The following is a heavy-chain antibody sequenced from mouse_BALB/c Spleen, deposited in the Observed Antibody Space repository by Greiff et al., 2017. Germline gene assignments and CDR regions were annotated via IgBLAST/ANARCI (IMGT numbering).Heavy chain of an antibody. CDR2: ISSGGSYT. CDR3: TRVYYGYVSFDY. V-gene: IGHV5-6-4*01. J-gene: IGHJ2*01. CDR1: GFTFSSYT. D-gene: IGHD2-2*01. Sequence: EVQLVESGAGLVKPGGSLKLSCAASGFTFSSYTMSWVRQTPEKRLEWVATISSGGSYTYYPDSVKGRFTISRDNAKNTLYLQMSSLKSEDTAMYYCTRVYYGYVSFDYWGQGTTLTVSS.